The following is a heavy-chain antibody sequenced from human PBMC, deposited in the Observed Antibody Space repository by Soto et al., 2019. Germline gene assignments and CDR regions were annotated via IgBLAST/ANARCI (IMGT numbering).Heavy chain of an antibody. Sequence: QVQLQESGTGLVEPSGTLSLTCNVYDGSINNGDWCSWVRQPPGKGLEWIGEVYHNGNTNYNAYLKSRVTVSVDKSMNQFSLRLTSVTPADTAVYYCATRGIVGPIYWGQGTLVTVSS. J-gene: IGHJ4*02. CDR3: ATRGIVGPIY. V-gene: IGHV4-4*02. D-gene: IGHD1-26*01. CDR1: DGSINNGDW. CDR2: VYHNGNT.